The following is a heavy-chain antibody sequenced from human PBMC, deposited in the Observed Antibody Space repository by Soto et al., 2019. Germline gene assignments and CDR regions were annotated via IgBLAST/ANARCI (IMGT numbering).Heavy chain of an antibody. V-gene: IGHV4-31*02. CDR2: IYYNGNT. CDR1: GGSIGSRDYY. D-gene: IGHD3-10*01. CDR3: ARDKGGAALKGSGMDV. J-gene: IGHJ6*02. Sequence: QVQVQESGPGLVKPSQTLSLKCSVSGGSIGSRDYYWSWIRQHPEKGLEWIGSIYYNGNTDYNPSLRGRPTMSLDTSMNECSLQLTSVTAADTAVYYCARDKGGAALKGSGMDVWGQGTTVTVS.